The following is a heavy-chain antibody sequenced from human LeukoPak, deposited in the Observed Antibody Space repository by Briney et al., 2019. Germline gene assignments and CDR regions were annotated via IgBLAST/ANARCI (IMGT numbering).Heavy chain of an antibody. Sequence: SETLSLTCTVSSGSISSGDYYWRWIRQPPGKGLECIGYIYYSGSTNYNPSLKSRVTISIDTSKNQFSLKLSSVTAADTAVYYCARRNYDIFAFDIWGQGTMVTVSS. CDR3: ARRNYDIFAFDI. V-gene: IGHV4-61*08. J-gene: IGHJ3*02. CDR2: IYYSGST. CDR1: SGSISSGDYY. D-gene: IGHD3-22*01.